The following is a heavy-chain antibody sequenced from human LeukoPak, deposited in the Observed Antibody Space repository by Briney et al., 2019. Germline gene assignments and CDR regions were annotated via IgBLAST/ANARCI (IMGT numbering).Heavy chain of an antibody. CDR1: GFTFSDYY. CDR2: ISSSVSTI. V-gene: IGHV3-11*04. J-gene: IGHJ4*02. D-gene: IGHD2-2*01. Sequence: GGSLRLSCAASGFTFSDYYMSWIRQAPGKGLEWVSYISSSVSTIYYADSVKGRFTISRDNAKNSLYLQMNSLRAEDTAVYYCARDSGIVVSYALFDYWGQGTLVTVSS. CDR3: ARDSGIVVSYALFDY.